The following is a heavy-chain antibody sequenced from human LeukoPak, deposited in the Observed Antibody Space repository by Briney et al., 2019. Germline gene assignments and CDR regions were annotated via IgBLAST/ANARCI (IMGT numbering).Heavy chain of an antibody. V-gene: IGHV5-51*01. Sequence: GESLKISCKGSGYSFTSYWIGWVRQMPGKGLEWMGIIYPGDSDTRYSPSFQGQVTISADKSINTAYLQWSSLKASDTAVYYCARHFGVYSSTWYWAHWGQGTLVTVSS. CDR1: GYSFTSYW. D-gene: IGHD6-13*01. CDR3: ARHFGVYSSTWYWAH. J-gene: IGHJ4*02. CDR2: IYPGDSDT.